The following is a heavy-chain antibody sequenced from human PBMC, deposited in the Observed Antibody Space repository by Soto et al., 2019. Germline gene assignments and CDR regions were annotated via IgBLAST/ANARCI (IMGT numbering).Heavy chain of an antibody. D-gene: IGHD3-3*01. Sequence: QVQLVQSGAEVKEPGSSVNVSCKTSGGTFGNTAVTWVRQVPGQGLEWIGGIVPLFGTANYAQKCRGRVMITADEAMSTAYMDLSSLRSDDTAIYYCARDGDPGYSFWSGPLGGGRFDPWGQGTLVTVSS. CDR3: ARDGDPGYSFWSGPLGGGRFDP. CDR1: GGTFGNTA. V-gene: IGHV1-69*12. CDR2: IVPLFGTA. J-gene: IGHJ5*02.